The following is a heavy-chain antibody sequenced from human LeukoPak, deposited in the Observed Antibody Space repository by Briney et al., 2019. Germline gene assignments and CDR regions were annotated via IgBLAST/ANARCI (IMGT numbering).Heavy chain of an antibody. J-gene: IGHJ5*02. CDR1: GFTINIYA. Sequence: GGSLRLSCAASGFTINIYARNWVCSAPAKALQCATFIWYDGSNKYYADSVKGQFTISRDNSKNTLYLRMKSLRVEDTAVYYCAPRSTQTWGQGTLVTVSS. V-gene: IGHV3-30*02. D-gene: IGHD2-15*01. CDR2: IWYDGSNK. CDR3: APRSTQT.